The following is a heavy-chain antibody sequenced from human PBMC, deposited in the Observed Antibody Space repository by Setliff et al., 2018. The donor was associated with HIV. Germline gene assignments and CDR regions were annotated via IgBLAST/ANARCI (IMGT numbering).Heavy chain of an antibody. CDR2: INWKGGST. Sequence: PGGSLRLSCAASGFTFDDYGMNWVRQVPGKGLEWVSGINWKGGSTGYADSVKGRFTVSRDNARNSLYLQMDSLRVEDTAVYYCLGESSAAFDIWGQGTMVTVSS. J-gene: IGHJ3*02. CDR1: GFTFDDYG. V-gene: IGHV3-20*04. CDR3: LGESSAAFDI. D-gene: IGHD3-10*01.